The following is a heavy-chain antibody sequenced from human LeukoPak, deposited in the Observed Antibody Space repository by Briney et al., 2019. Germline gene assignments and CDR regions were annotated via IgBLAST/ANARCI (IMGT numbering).Heavy chain of an antibody. CDR3: ARTLERSNSSCYFDY. CDR2: ISRSSTYI. V-gene: IGHV3-21*01. D-gene: IGHD6-13*01. Sequence: TGGSLRLSCAASGFTFSIYTMNWVRQAPGKGLEWVSSISRSSTYIYYADSVKGRLTISRDNAKNSLYLQMNSLRVEDTALYFCARTLERSNSSCYFDYWGQGTLVTVSS. J-gene: IGHJ4*02. CDR1: GFTFSIYT.